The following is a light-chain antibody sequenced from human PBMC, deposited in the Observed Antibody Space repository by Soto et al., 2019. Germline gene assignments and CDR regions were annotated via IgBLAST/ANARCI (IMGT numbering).Light chain of an antibody. CDR2: GAS. J-gene: IGKJ3*01. Sequence: EIVLTQSPGTLSLSPGQRATLSCRASQSVTTNYLAWYQQKPGQAPRLLIYGASFRAAGIPDRFSGSGSGTDFTLTINTLEPGDFAVYFCQQYDSSPFTFGSGTTVDI. V-gene: IGKV3-20*01. CDR1: QSVTTNY. CDR3: QQYDSSPFT.